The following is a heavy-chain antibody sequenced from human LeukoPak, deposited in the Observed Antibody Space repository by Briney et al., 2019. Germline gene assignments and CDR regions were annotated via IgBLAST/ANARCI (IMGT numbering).Heavy chain of an antibody. Sequence: ASVKVSCKASGYTFTSYYMHWVRQAPGQGLEWMGIINPSGGSTSYAQKFQGRVTMTRDMSTSTVYMELSSLRSEDTAVYYCARDSPPNYCDSSGYQPYYYYYMDVWGKGTTVTVSS. CDR3: ARDSPPNYCDSSGYQPYYYYYMDV. CDR2: INPSGGST. CDR1: GYTFTSYY. V-gene: IGHV1-46*01. D-gene: IGHD3-22*01. J-gene: IGHJ6*03.